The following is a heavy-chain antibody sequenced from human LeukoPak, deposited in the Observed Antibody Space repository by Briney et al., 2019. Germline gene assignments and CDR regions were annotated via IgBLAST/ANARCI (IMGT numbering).Heavy chain of an antibody. D-gene: IGHD1-20*01. CDR2: INAGNGNT. CDR1: GYTFTSYA. CDR3: VIHQPGYNWNDDTENWFDP. V-gene: IGHV1-3*01. J-gene: IGHJ5*02. Sequence: ASVKVSCKASGYTFTSYAMHWVRQAPGQRLEWMGWINAGNGNTKYSQKFQGRDTITRDTSASTAYMELSSLRSEDTAVYYCVIHQPGYNWNDDTENWFDPWGQGTLVTASS.